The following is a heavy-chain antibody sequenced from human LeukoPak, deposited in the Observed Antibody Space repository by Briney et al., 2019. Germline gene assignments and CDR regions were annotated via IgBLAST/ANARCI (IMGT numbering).Heavy chain of an antibody. V-gene: IGHV3-74*01. D-gene: IGHD4-23*01. Sequence: GGSLRLSCAASGFTFNNYWVHWVRQAPGKGLVWVSRINPDGSRTDYADSVKGRFTISRDNAKNTLYLQMNSLRAEDTAVYFCARDLRGKSDYWGQGTLVTVSS. CDR3: ARDLRGKSDY. J-gene: IGHJ4*02. CDR2: INPDGSRT. CDR1: GFTFNNYW.